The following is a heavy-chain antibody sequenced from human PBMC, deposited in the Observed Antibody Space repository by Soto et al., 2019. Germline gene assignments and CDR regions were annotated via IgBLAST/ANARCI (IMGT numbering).Heavy chain of an antibody. J-gene: IGHJ4*02. Sequence: PGGSLRLSCAASGFTVDDYAMHWVRQAPGKGLEWVSGISWNSETIDYADSVKGRFTISRDNAKSSLFLQMNSLRPDDTALYYCAKDMKWGGMTTIHYFDSRGQGTLVTVSS. CDR2: ISWNSETI. CDR1: GFTVDDYA. D-gene: IGHD4-17*01. CDR3: AKDMKWGGMTTIHYFDS. V-gene: IGHV3-9*01.